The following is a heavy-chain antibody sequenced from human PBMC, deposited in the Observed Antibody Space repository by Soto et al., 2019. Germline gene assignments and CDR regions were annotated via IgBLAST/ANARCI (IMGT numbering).Heavy chain of an antibody. Sequence: GESLKISCKGSGYNFTDYWIAWVRQMPGKGLEWRGIIYPGDSDTTYSPSFQGQVTISADKPISTAYLQWTSLKASDNAMYYCARHGAVAGSIVWGYYYGMDVWGQGTTVTVSS. V-gene: IGHV5-51*01. CDR1: GYNFTDYW. J-gene: IGHJ6*02. D-gene: IGHD6-19*01. CDR2: IYPGDSDT. CDR3: ARHGAVAGSIVWGYYYGMDV.